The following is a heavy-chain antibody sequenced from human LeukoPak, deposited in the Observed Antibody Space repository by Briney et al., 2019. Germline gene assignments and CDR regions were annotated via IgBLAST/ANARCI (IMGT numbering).Heavy chain of an antibody. J-gene: IGHJ2*01. V-gene: IGHV3-48*03. CDR1: GFTFRTYE. Sequence: PGGSQRLSCAASGFTFRTYEMNWVRQAPGKGLEWVSYISSSGSSIYYADSVKGRFTISRDNAKNSLYLQMNSLRAEDTAVYYCARDPLGWYFDLWGRGTLVTVSS. CDR3: ARDPLGWYFDL. CDR2: ISSSGSSI.